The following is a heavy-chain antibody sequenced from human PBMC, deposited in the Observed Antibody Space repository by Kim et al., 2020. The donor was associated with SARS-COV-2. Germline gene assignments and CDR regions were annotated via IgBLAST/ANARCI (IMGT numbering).Heavy chain of an antibody. D-gene: IGHD3-3*01. Sequence: ASVKVSCKASGNTFTSYDINWVRQATGQGLEWMGWMNPNSGNTGYAQKFQGRVTMTRNTSISTAYMELSSLRSEDTAVYYCARVEGDYDFWSGYYHYYYYGMDVWGQGTTVTVSS. V-gene: IGHV1-8*01. J-gene: IGHJ6*02. CDR3: ARVEGDYDFWSGYYHYYYYGMDV. CDR1: GNTFTSYD. CDR2: MNPNSGNT.